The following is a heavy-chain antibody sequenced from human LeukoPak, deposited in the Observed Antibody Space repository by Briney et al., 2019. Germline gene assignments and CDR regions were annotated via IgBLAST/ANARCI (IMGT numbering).Heavy chain of an antibody. CDR1: GYTFTSYG. CDR2: ISAYNGNT. Sequence: ASVKVSCKASGYTFTSYGISWVRQAPGQGLEWMGWISAYNGNTNYAQKLQGRVTMTTDTSTSTAYMELRSLRSDDTAVYYCARYSHTVMVRGTYAFDIWGQGTMVTVSS. D-gene: IGHD3-10*01. V-gene: IGHV1-18*01. J-gene: IGHJ3*02. CDR3: ARYSHTVMVRGTYAFDI.